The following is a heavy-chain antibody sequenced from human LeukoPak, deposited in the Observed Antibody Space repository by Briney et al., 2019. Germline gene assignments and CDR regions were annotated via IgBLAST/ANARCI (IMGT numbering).Heavy chain of an antibody. CDR2: ISSNGGST. J-gene: IGHJ4*02. CDR1: GFTFSSYA. D-gene: IGHD4-11*01. CDR3: ARDSDYSGYFDY. V-gene: IGHV3-64*01. Sequence: GGSLRLSCAASGFTFSSYAMHWVRQAPGKGLEYVSAISSNGGSTYYANSVKGRFTISRDNSKNTLYLQMGSLRAEDMAVYYCARDSDYSGYFDYWGQGTLVTVSS.